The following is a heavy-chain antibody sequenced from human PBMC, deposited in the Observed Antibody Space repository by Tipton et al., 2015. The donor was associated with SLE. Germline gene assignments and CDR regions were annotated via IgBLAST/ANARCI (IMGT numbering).Heavy chain of an antibody. Sequence: GLVKPSETLSLTCSVSGVSISSYDWTWIRQPPGKGLEWIGHIYYSGSANYNPSLNSRVTISFDTSKNQFSLKLTSVTAADTAVYYCAREPDYWGQGILVAVSS. CDR1: GVSISSYD. CDR3: AREPDY. V-gene: IGHV4-59*01. J-gene: IGHJ4*02. CDR2: IYYSGSA.